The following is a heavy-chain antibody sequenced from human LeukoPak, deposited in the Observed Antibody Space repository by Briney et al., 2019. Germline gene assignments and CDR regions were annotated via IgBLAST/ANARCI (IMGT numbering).Heavy chain of an antibody. D-gene: IGHD3-10*01. CDR2: VYHSGST. Sequence: SETLSLTCTVSGYSISSGYYWGWIRQPPGKGLEWIGSVYHSGSTYYNPSLKSRVTISVDTSKNQFSLKLSSVTAADTAVYYCARGVVRGVKGWFDPWGQGTLVTVSS. CDR1: GYSISSGYY. V-gene: IGHV4-38-2*02. CDR3: ARGVVRGVKGWFDP. J-gene: IGHJ5*02.